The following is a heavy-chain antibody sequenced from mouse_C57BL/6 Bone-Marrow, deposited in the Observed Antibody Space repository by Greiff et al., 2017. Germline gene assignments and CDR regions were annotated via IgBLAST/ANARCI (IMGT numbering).Heavy chain of an antibody. CDR3: ARSYDYDDYTMDY. CDR1: VYTFTNYW. CDR2: MHPNGGSP. Sequence: QVQLQQSGAELVKPGASVKLSCKASVYTFTNYWMHWVKQRPGQGLEWIGMMHPNGGSPDYNEKFKSEATLSVDKSSRTAYMELSSLTSEDSAVYYCARSYDYDDYTMDYWGQGTSVTVSS. V-gene: IGHV1-64*01. J-gene: IGHJ4*01. D-gene: IGHD2-4*01.